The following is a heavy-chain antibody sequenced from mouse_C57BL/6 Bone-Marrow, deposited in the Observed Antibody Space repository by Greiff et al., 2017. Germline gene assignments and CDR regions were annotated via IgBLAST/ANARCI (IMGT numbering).Heavy chain of an antibody. J-gene: IGHJ3*01. CDR3: ARSGDYRWFAY. CDR2: IYPGGGYT. CDR1: GYTFPNYW. Sequence: VKLMESGAELVRPGTSVKMSCKASGYTFPNYWIGWAKQRPGPGLEWIGDIYPGGGYTNYNEKFKGKAPLTADKSSSTAYMQFSSLTSEDSAIYYCARSGDYRWFAYWGQGTLVTVSA. D-gene: IGHD2-4*01. V-gene: IGHV1-63*01.